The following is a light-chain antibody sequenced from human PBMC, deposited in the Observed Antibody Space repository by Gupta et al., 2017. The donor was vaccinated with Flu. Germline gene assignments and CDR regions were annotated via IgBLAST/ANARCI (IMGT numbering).Light chain of an antibody. V-gene: IGKV4-1*01. Sequence: DIVMTQSPDSLAVSLGERATFNCKSSQSVLYRSNNKTYLAWYQQKPGQPPKLLIYWASTRESGVPDRFSGSGSGTDFTLTISSLQAEDVAVYYCQQYYDIPPTFGQGTKVEIK. J-gene: IGKJ1*01. CDR1: QSVLYRSNNKTY. CDR2: WAS. CDR3: QQYYDIPPT.